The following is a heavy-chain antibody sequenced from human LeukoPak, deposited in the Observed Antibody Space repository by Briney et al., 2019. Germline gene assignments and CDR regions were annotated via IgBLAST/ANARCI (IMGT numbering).Heavy chain of an antibody. V-gene: IGHV3-23*01. J-gene: IGHJ2*01. CDR3: VKVEAKDGYNYAFFDL. CDR2: FSGTTDTK. Sequence: GGSLRLSCAASGFSFSSSSMSWVLQSPVRGLEWVSTFSGTTDTKYYAASVKGRFTISRDNSKNMLYLQMTSLRAEDTALYYCVKVEAKDGYNYAFFDLWGRGTLVTVSS. CDR1: GFSFSSSS. D-gene: IGHD5-24*01.